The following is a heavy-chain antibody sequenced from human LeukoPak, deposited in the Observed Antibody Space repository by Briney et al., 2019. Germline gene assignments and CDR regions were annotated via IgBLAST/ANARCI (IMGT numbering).Heavy chain of an antibody. Sequence: PSETLSLTCTVSGGSISSYYWSWIRQPPGKGLEWIGYIYYSGSTNYNPFLKSRVTISVDTSKNQFSLKLSSVTAADTAVYYCARGAEYYYDSSGYYPWDYWGQGTLVTVSS. J-gene: IGHJ4*02. CDR3: ARGAEYYYDSSGYYPWDY. V-gene: IGHV4-59*01. D-gene: IGHD3-22*01. CDR1: GGSISSYY. CDR2: IYYSGST.